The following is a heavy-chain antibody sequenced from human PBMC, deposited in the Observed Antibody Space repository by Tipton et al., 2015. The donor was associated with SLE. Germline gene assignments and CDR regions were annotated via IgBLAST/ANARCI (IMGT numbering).Heavy chain of an antibody. CDR2: IYYSGST. Sequence: TLSLTCTVSGVSIRSYYWSWIRQPPGKGLEWIGYIYYSGSTNYNPSLKSRVTMSVDTSKNQFSLKLSSVTAADTAVYYCARRRSNYYDSSGYLTGIFDFWGQGTLVTVSS. D-gene: IGHD3-22*01. V-gene: IGHV4-59*08. J-gene: IGHJ4*02. CDR1: GVSIRSYY. CDR3: ARRRSNYYDSSGYLTGIFDF.